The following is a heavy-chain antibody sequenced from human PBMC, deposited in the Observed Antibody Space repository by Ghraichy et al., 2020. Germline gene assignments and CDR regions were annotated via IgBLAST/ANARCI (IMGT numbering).Heavy chain of an antibody. CDR3: ARDLVGRGPLGY. V-gene: IGHV1-69*06. CDR2: IIPIFGTA. J-gene: IGHJ4*02. Sequence: SVKVSCKASGGTFSSYAISWVRQAPGQGLEWMGGIIPIFGTANYAQKFQGRVTITADKSTSTAYMELSSLRSEDTAVYYCARDLVGRGPLGYWGQGTRVPISS. CDR1: GGTFSSYA. D-gene: IGHD3-10*01.